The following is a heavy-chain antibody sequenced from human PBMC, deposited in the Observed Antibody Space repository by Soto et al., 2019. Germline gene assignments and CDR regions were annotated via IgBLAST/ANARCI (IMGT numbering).Heavy chain of an antibody. CDR2: IIPIFGTA. CDR1: GGTFSSYA. D-gene: IGHD6-6*01. V-gene: IGHV1-69*13. J-gene: IGHJ5*02. CDR3: ARDLGPRIAARPSWFDP. Sequence: SVKVSCKASGGTFSSYAISWVLQAPGQGLEWMGGIIPIFGTANYAQKFQGRVTITADESTSTAYMELSSLRSEDTAVYYCARDLGPRIAARPSWFDPWGQGTLVTVS.